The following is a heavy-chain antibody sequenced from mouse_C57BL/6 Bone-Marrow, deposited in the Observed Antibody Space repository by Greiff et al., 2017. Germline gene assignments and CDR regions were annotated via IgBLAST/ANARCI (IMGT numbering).Heavy chain of an antibody. CDR2: ISSGGSYT. V-gene: IGHV5-6*01. CDR1: GFTFSSYG. D-gene: IGHD1-1*01. CDR3: ARPLYYYGSSYFDY. Sequence: EVHLVESGGDLVKPGGSLKLSCAASGFTFSSYGMSWVRQTPDKRLEWVATISSGGSYTYYPDSVKGRFTSSRDNAKNTLYLQMSSLKSEDTAMYYCARPLYYYGSSYFDYWGQGTTLTVSS. J-gene: IGHJ2*01.